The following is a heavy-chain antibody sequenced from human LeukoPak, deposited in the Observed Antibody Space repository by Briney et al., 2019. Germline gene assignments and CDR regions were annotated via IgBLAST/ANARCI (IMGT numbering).Heavy chain of an antibody. CDR1: GFIFSRYW. J-gene: IGHJ4*02. D-gene: IGHD4-17*01. CDR3: ARERSYGDPFDY. V-gene: IGHV3-7*01. Sequence: PGGSLRLSCAASGFIFSRYWMSWVRQAPGKGLEWVANIKEDGSENHYVDSVKGRFTISRDNARNSLYLQMNSLRAEDTAVYYCARERSYGDPFDYWGQGTLVTVSS. CDR2: IKEDGSEN.